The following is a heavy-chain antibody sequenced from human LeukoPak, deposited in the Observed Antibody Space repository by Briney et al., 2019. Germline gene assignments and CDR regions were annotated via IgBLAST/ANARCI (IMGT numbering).Heavy chain of an antibody. CDR2: INHSGST. J-gene: IGHJ4*02. V-gene: IGHV4-34*01. CDR3: ARGGPVQLEPPVIGPTDY. D-gene: IGHD1-1*01. Sequence: SETLSLTCAVYGGSFRGYYWSWIRQPPGKELEWIGEINHSGSTNYNPSLKSRVTISVDTSKNQFSLKLSSVTAADTAVYYCARGGPVQLEPPVIGPTDYWGQGTLVTVSS. CDR1: GGSFRGYY.